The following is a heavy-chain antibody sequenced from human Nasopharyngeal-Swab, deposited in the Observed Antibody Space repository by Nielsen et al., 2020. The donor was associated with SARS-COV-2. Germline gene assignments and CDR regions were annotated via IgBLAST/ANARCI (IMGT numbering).Heavy chain of an antibody. Sequence: ASVKVSCKASGYTFTSYSITWVRQAPGQGLEWMGWINPNTGGTNYVQKFRGWVTMTRDTSISTAYMELSRLTSDDTAVYYCARGPGTGGYGAKSPRYQNSYYMDVWGKGTTVIVS. D-gene: IGHD5-12*01. J-gene: IGHJ6*03. CDR3: ARGPGTGGYGAKSPRYQNSYYMDV. V-gene: IGHV1-2*04. CDR2: INPNTGGT. CDR1: GYTFTSYS.